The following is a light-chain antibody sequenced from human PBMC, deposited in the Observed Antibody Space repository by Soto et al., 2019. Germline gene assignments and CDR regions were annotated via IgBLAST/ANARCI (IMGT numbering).Light chain of an antibody. CDR2: DAS. V-gene: IGKV3D-20*02. CDR1: QRVSSTY. J-gene: IGKJ5*01. CDR3: QQRRKWPIT. Sequence: EILLTHSPGTLSLSPVERATLSCRASQRVSSTYLAWYQQKPGQAPRLFIYDASNRATGIPARFSGSGSGTDFTLTISSLEPEDFAVYYCQQRRKWPITFGQGTRLEIK.